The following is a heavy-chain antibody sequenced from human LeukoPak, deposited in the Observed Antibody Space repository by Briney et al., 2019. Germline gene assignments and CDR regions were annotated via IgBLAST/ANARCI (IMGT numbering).Heavy chain of an antibody. V-gene: IGHV3-30*02. Sequence: PGGSLRLSCTASGFTFSHYGMHWVRQAPGKGLEWVAFMRYDGNEKYYRDSVKGRFSISSDQSRNTMYLQMNSLRADDTAVYYCARDRGMLWDDVLVRGVVTPSDFWGQGTLVTVSS. CDR3: ARDRGMLWDDVLVRGVVTPSDF. J-gene: IGHJ4*02. D-gene: IGHD3-10*01. CDR2: MRYDGNEK. CDR1: GFTFSHYG.